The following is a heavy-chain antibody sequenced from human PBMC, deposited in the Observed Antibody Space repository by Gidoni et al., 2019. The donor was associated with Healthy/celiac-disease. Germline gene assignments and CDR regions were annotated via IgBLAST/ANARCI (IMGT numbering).Heavy chain of an antibody. D-gene: IGHD6-6*01. CDR2: IIPNSGGT. Sequence: QVQLVQSGAEVKKPGASVKVSCKASGYTFTGYYMHWVRQAPGQGLGRMGWIIPNSGGTNYAEKFQGRVTMTSDTSISTAYMELSRLRSDDTAVYYCARHGSSSLYYFDYWGQGTLVTVSS. J-gene: IGHJ4*02. CDR3: ARHGSSSLYYFDY. V-gene: IGHV1-2*02. CDR1: GYTFTGYY.